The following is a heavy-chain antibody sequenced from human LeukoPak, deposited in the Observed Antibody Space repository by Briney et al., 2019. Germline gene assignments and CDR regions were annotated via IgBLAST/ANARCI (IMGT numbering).Heavy chain of an antibody. V-gene: IGHV1-69*06. CDR1: GGTFSSYA. D-gene: IGHD4-17*01. J-gene: IGHJ5*02. CDR3: ARDQDGTTVTTSS. Sequence: ASVRVSCKASGGTFSSYAISWVRQAPGQGLEWMGGIIPIFGTANYAQKFQGRVTITADKSTSTAYMELSSLRSEDTAVYYCARDQDGTTVTTSSWGQGTLVTVSS. CDR2: IIPIFGTA.